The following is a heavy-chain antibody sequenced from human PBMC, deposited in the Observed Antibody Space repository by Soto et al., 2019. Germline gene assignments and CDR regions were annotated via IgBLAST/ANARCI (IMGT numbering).Heavy chain of an antibody. CDR3: ARDRDEILTGYHDY. J-gene: IGHJ4*02. Sequence: QVHLVESGGGVVQPGKSLRLSCTASGFTFTRFALHWVHRAPGKGLEWVAVISHDGSEKYYTDSVKGRFTISRDNSRNTLFLQMNSLRAEDTAVYYCARDRDEILTGYHDYWGQGTVVTVST. V-gene: IGHV3-30-3*01. CDR2: ISHDGSEK. CDR1: GFTFTRFA. D-gene: IGHD3-9*01.